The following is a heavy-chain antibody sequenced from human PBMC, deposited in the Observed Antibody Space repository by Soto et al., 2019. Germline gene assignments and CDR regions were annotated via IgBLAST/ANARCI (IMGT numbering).Heavy chain of an antibody. CDR3: ARVGQYYYDSSGYYGPDYFDY. J-gene: IGHJ4*02. CDR1: GFTFSSYW. D-gene: IGHD3-22*01. V-gene: IGHV3-74*01. Sequence: EVQLVESGGGLVQPGGSLRLSCAASGFTFSSYWVHWVRQAPGKGLVWVSRINSDGSSTSYADSVKGRFTISRDNAKNTLYLQMNSLRAEDTAVYYCARVGQYYYDSSGYYGPDYFDYWGQGTLVTVSS. CDR2: INSDGSST.